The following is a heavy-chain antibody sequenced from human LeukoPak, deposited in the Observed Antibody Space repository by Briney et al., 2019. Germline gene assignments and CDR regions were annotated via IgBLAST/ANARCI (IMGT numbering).Heavy chain of an antibody. CDR1: GGTFSSYA. D-gene: IGHD6-13*01. CDR2: ISAYDGNT. J-gene: IGHJ4*02. V-gene: IGHV1-18*01. CDR3: ARGTAAAGTEVVSFDY. Sequence: GASVKVSCKASGGTFSSYAISWVRQAPGQGLEWMGWISAYDGNTNYAQKLQGRVTMTTDTSTSTAYMELRSLRSDDTAVYYCARGTAAAGTEVVSFDYWGQGTLVTVSS.